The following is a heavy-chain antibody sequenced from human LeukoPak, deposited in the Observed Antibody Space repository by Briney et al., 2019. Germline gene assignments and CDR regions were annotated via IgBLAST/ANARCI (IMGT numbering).Heavy chain of an antibody. V-gene: IGHV3-30*04. D-gene: IGHD6-19*01. Sequence: GRSLRLSCVASVFNFSNYAMHWVRRAPGKGLEWVAVISYDGSERYYAESVKGRFTISRDNSKNTLSLQMNSLRAEDTAVYYCARSGSSGWVYYYYNYMDVWGKGTTVTVSS. J-gene: IGHJ6*03. CDR2: ISYDGSER. CDR1: VFNFSNYA. CDR3: ARSGSSGWVYYYYNYMDV.